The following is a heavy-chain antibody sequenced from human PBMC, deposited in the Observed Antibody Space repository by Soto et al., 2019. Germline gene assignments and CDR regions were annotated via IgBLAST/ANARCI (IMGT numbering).Heavy chain of an antibody. Sequence: QVQLVQSGAEVKKPGSSVKVSCKASGGTFSSYAISWARQAPGQGLEWMGGIIPIFGTANYAQKFQGRVTITADEYTSTAHMELRSLSSEHTAVYYCARVAISGSYYFDYWGQGTLVTVSS. J-gene: IGHJ4*02. V-gene: IGHV1-69*01. CDR3: ARVAISGSYYFDY. CDR2: IIPIFGTA. D-gene: IGHD1-26*01. CDR1: GGTFSSYA.